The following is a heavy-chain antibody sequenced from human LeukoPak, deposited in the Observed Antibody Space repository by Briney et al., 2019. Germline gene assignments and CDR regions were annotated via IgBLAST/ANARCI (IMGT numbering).Heavy chain of an antibody. CDR2: IYSGGST. CDR3: AKPQPYSYGLFDY. Sequence: GGSLRLSCAASGFTFSSYSMNWARQAPGKGLEWVSVIYSGGSTYYADSVKGRFTISRDNSENTLYLQMNSLRAEDTAVYYCAKPQPYSYGLFDYWGQGTLVTVSS. V-gene: IGHV3-53*01. CDR1: GFTFSSYS. D-gene: IGHD5-18*01. J-gene: IGHJ4*02.